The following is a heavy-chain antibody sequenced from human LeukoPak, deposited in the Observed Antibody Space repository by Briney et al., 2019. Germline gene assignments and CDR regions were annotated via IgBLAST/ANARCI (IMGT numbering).Heavy chain of an antibody. J-gene: IGHJ4*02. CDR2: IWYDGSNK. Sequence: GRSLRLSCAASGFTFSSYGMHWVRPAPGKGLEWVAVIWYDGSNKYYADSVKGRFTISRDNSKNTLYLQMNSLRAEDTAVYYCARPRGGYGDYGHFDYWGQGTLVTVSS. V-gene: IGHV3-33*08. CDR3: ARPRGGYGDYGHFDY. CDR1: GFTFSSYG. D-gene: IGHD4-17*01.